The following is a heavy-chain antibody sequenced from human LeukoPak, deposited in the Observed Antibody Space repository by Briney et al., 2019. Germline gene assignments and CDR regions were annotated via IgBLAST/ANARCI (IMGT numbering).Heavy chain of an antibody. J-gene: IGHJ4*02. CDR1: GFTFSSYW. Sequence: SGGSLRLSCAASGFTFSSYWMHWVRQAPGEGLVWVSRISSDGSNTGYADSVKGRFTISRDNAKNTVYLQTNSLSAEDTAVYYCASSFSTVDYWGQGTLVTVSS. CDR2: ISSDGSNT. V-gene: IGHV3-74*01. D-gene: IGHD3/OR15-3a*01. CDR3: ASSFSTVDY.